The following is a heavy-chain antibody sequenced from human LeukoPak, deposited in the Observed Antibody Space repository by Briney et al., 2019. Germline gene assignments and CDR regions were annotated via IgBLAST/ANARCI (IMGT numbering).Heavy chain of an antibody. Sequence: GGSLSLSCAASGFTFSSYAMSWVRQAPGKGLEWVSSISSSSSYIYYADSVKGRFTISRDNAKNSVYLQMNSLRAEDTAVYYCARKVVVAATPFDYWGQGTLVTVSS. CDR1: GFTFSSYA. CDR2: ISSSSSYI. CDR3: ARKVVVAATPFDY. D-gene: IGHD2-15*01. V-gene: IGHV3-21*01. J-gene: IGHJ4*02.